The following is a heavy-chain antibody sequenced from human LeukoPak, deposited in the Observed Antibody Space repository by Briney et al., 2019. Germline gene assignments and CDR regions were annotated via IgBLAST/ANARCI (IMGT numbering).Heavy chain of an antibody. CDR2: INHSGIT. V-gene: IGHV4-34*01. D-gene: IGHD3-3*01. CDR1: GGSFTDYY. Sequence: SETLSLTCAVYGGSFTDYYWNWIRQPPGKGLEWIGEINHSGITNYNPSLKSRVTISADTSKNQFSLKLSSVTAADTAVYYCARGVSGITIFGVVIRRAWFDPWGQGTLVTVSS. J-gene: IGHJ5*02. CDR3: ARGVSGITIFGVVIRRAWFDP.